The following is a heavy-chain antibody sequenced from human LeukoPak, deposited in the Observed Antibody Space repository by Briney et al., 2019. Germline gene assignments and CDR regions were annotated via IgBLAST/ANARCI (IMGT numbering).Heavy chain of an antibody. J-gene: IGHJ4*02. CDR2: ISGSGGGT. CDR1: GFTFSSYG. Sequence: PGGSLRLSCAASGFTFSSYGMSWVRQAPGKGLEWVSAISGSGGGTYSVDSMKGRFTISRDNSKKMLYLQMNSLRAEDTAVYYCAKGGFADVFDYWGQGTLVTVSS. V-gene: IGHV3-23*01. D-gene: IGHD3-10*01. CDR3: AKGGFADVFDY.